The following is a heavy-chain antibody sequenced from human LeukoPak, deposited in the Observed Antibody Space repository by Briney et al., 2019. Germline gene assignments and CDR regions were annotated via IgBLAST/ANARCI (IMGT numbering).Heavy chain of an antibody. D-gene: IGHD2-15*01. Sequence: SVPLTLPCTVCVGSNRIYYWNWLPHPAGKALEWIARIYSSGITEYNPSLESRVTMSVDASNNQVSLKLISVTAADTAFYYCGRQVEGAFDLWGQGTMVTVSS. CDR3: GRQVEGAFDL. J-gene: IGHJ3*01. CDR2: IYSSGIT. V-gene: IGHV4-4*07. CDR1: VGSNRIYY.